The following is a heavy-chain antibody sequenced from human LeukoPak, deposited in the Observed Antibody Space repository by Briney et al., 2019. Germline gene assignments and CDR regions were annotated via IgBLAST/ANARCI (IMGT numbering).Heavy chain of an antibody. V-gene: IGHV3-7*03. Sequence: GGSLRLSCAASGFTFSSYWMSWVRQAPGKGLEWVANIKQDGSEKYYVDSVKGRFTISRDNAKNSLYLQMNSLRAEDTAVYYCARGRYSSSWYVNYYYGMDVWGQGTTVTVSS. CDR3: ARGRYSSSWYVNYYYGMDV. J-gene: IGHJ6*02. D-gene: IGHD6-13*01. CDR2: IKQDGSEK. CDR1: GFTFSSYW.